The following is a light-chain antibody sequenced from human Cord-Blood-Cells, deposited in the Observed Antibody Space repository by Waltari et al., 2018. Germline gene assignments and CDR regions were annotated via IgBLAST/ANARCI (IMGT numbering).Light chain of an antibody. Sequence: QSALTQPASVSGSPGQSITLSCTGTSSDVGGYNLVSWYQQHPGKAPKLMIYEVSKRPSGVSNRFSGSKSGNTASLTISGLQAEDEADYYCCSYAGSSTYVFGTGTKVTVL. J-gene: IGLJ1*01. CDR2: EVS. V-gene: IGLV2-23*02. CDR3: CSYAGSSTYV. CDR1: SSDVGGYNL.